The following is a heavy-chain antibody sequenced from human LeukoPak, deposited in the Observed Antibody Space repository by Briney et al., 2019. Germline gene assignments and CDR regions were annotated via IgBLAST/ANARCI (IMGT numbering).Heavy chain of an antibody. CDR1: GYSITSDYH. Sequence: SETPSLTCTVSGYSITSDYHWGWIRQPPGKGLEWIGSLSHIGTTYYNPSLHSRATISLDTSKNQVSLNLTSVTAADTAVYYCVGMFSLWGQGILVAVSS. CDR2: LSHIGTT. J-gene: IGHJ4*01. V-gene: IGHV4-38-2*02. D-gene: IGHD3-10*02. CDR3: VGMFSL.